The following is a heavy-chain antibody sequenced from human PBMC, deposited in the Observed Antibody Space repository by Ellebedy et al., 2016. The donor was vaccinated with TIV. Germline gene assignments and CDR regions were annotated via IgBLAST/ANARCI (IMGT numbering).Heavy chain of an antibody. Sequence: GGSLRLSXAASRFTFSSYAMSWVRQAPGKGLEWVSAISGSGGSTYYADSVKGRFTISRDNAKNSLYLQMNSLRAEDTAVYYCQAPATAIPGDYWGQGTLVTVSS. CDR1: RFTFSSYA. CDR3: QAPATAIPGDY. D-gene: IGHD2-2*02. J-gene: IGHJ4*02. CDR2: ISGSGGST. V-gene: IGHV3-23*01.